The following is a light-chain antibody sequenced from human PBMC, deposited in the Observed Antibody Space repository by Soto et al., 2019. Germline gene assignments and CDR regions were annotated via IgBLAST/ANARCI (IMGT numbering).Light chain of an antibody. Sequence: EIVLTQSPGTLSVSPGERATLSCRASQRVDSSYLAWYHQRPGQAPRLLIYGASSRATGIPDRFSGSGSGTDFTLTISRLQPEDFAAYYCQQFSSSLRTFGQGTKVDIK. CDR3: QQFSSSLRT. CDR1: QRVDSSY. CDR2: GAS. J-gene: IGKJ1*01. V-gene: IGKV3-20*01.